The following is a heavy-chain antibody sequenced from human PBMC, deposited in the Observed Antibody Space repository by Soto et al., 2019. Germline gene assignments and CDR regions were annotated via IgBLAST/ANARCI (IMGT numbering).Heavy chain of an antibody. CDR2: IYHSGST. Sequence: SETLSLTCAVSGGSISSSNWWSWVRQPPGKGLEWIGEIYHSGSTNYNPSLKSRVTISVDKSKNQFSLKLSSVTAADTAVYYCARVTGTTSGYYGMDVWGQGTTVTVSS. CDR3: ARVTGTTSGYYGMDV. V-gene: IGHV4-4*02. J-gene: IGHJ6*02. D-gene: IGHD1-7*01. CDR1: GGSISSSNW.